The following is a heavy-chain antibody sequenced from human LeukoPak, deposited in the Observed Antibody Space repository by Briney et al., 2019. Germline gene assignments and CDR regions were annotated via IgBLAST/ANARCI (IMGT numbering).Heavy chain of an antibody. CDR2: LYTGGGT. J-gene: IGHJ4*02. Sequence: PGGSLRLSCAASGLTVSSNCMSWVRQAPGKGLEWVSVLYTGGGTDHADSVKGRFTISRDNSKNTLSLQMNSLRVEDTAIYYCTRSGYRHPYHFDSWGQGTLVTVSS. D-gene: IGHD3-22*01. CDR3: TRSGYRHPYHFDS. CDR1: GLTVSSNC. V-gene: IGHV3-53*01.